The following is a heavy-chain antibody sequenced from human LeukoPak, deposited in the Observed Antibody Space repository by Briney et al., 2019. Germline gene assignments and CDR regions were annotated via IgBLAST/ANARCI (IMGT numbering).Heavy chain of an antibody. CDR1: GFIISNYA. V-gene: IGHV3-64D*06. Sequence: GGSLRLSCSASGFIISNYAMHWVRQAPGKGLEYVSAISANGGSTYYADSVKSRFTISRDNSKNTLYLQMSSLRAEDTAIYHCVKDLYKGDSSSWYYFDYWGQGTLVTVSS. CDR3: VKDLYKGDSSSWYYFDY. J-gene: IGHJ4*02. D-gene: IGHD6-13*01. CDR2: ISANGGST.